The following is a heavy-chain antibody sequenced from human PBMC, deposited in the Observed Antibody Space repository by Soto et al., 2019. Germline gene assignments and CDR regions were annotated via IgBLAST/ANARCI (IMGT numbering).Heavy chain of an antibody. Sequence: SETLSLTCTFSGGSISSFYWSWIRQPPGKGLEWIGYIYYSGSTNYNPSLKSRVTVSVDTSKNQFSLKLSSVTAADTAVYYCARGRGIAARQYYFDYWGQGTLVTVSS. CDR2: IYYSGST. V-gene: IGHV4-59*01. CDR3: ARGRGIAARQYYFDY. CDR1: GGSISSFY. J-gene: IGHJ4*02. D-gene: IGHD6-6*01.